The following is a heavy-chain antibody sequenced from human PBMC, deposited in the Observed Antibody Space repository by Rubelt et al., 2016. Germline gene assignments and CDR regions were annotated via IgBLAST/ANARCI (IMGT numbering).Heavy chain of an antibody. CDR2: ISSSSSTI. Sequence: EVQLVESGGGLVQPGGSLRLSCAASGFTFSSYSMNWVRQAPGKGLEWVSYISSSSSTIYYADSVKGRFTISRDNAKNSLYLQMNSLRAEDTAVYYCARDRRPFNDYGDYTDYWGQGTLVTVSS. D-gene: IGHD4-17*01. V-gene: IGHV3-48*01. CDR3: ARDRRPFNDYGDYTDY. J-gene: IGHJ4*02. CDR1: GFTFSSYS.